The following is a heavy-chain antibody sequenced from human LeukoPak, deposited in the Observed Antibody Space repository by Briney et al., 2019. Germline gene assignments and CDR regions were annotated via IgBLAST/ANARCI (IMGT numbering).Heavy chain of an antibody. Sequence: GGSLRLSCAASGFTFSSYAMSWVRQAPGKGLEWVSAISGSGGSTYYADSVKGRFTISRDNSKNTLYLQMSSLRAEDTAVYYCAKSSGVWGSYRYYFDYWGQGTLVTVSS. V-gene: IGHV3-23*01. CDR1: GFTFSSYA. D-gene: IGHD3-16*02. CDR3: AKSSGVWGSYRYYFDY. CDR2: ISGSGGST. J-gene: IGHJ4*02.